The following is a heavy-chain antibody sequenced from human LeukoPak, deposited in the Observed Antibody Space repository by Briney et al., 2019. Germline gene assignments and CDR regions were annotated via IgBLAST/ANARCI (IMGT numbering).Heavy chain of an antibody. CDR1: GGTFSSYA. V-gene: IGHV1-69*01. CDR3: ARGPNSGSYYLYFDY. J-gene: IGHJ4*02. CDR2: IIPIFGTA. D-gene: IGHD1-26*01. Sequence: SVKVSCKASGGTFSSYAISWVRQAPGQGLEWMGGIIPIFGTAKYAQKFQGRVTITADESTSTAYMELSSLRSEDTAVYYCARGPNSGSYYLYFDYWGQGTLVTVSS.